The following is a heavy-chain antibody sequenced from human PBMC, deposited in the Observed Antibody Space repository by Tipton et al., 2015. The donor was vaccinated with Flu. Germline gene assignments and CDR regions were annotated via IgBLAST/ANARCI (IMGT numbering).Heavy chain of an antibody. V-gene: IGHV4-38-2*02. J-gene: IGHJ4*02. Sequence: GLVKPSETLSLTCTVSGGSISNDYWSWIRQPPGKGLEWIGSIYHSGSTYCNPSLKSRVTISVDTSKNQFSLKLSSVTAADTAVYYCASFISEYNWNYGEGLDYWGQGTLVTVSS. CDR1: GGSISNDY. D-gene: IGHD1-7*01. CDR2: IYHSGST. CDR3: ASFISEYNWNYGEGLDY.